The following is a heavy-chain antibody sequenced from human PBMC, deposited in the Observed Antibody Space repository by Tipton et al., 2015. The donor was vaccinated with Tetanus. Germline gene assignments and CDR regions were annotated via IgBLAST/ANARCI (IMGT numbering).Heavy chain of an antibody. V-gene: IGHV3-21*05. Sequence: SLRLSCAASGFTFSIYSMNWVRQAPGKGLEWVSYISGDSTYIHYADAVKGRFTISRDNAKNSLYLQMNSLRTEDTAVYYTVPHYGRGYVSGRWSGLDYWSQGALVTVSS. CDR2: ISGDSTYI. J-gene: IGHJ4*02. CDR3: VPHYGRGYVSGRWSGLDY. D-gene: IGHD3-16*01. CDR1: GFTFSIYS.